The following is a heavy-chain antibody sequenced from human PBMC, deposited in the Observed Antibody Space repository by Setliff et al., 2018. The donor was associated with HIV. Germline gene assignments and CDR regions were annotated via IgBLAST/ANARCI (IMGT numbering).Heavy chain of an antibody. J-gene: IGHJ4*02. CDR3: AKEGEPLEWFQYYFDY. D-gene: IGHD3-3*01. V-gene: IGHV3-30*18. Sequence: PGGSLRLSCAASGFTFSDYGMHWVRQAPVKGLEWVAFISYDGSNEYYADSVKGRFTISRDTSKNTLYLQMNSLRAEDTAVYYCAKEGEPLEWFQYYFDYWGQGTLVTVSS. CDR2: ISYDGSNE. CDR1: GFTFSDYG.